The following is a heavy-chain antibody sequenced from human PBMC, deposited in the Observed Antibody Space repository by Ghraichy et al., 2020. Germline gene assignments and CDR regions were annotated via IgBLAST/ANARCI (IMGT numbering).Heavy chain of an antibody. D-gene: IGHD3-22*01. CDR2: SGSGDST. J-gene: IGHJ4*01. V-gene: IGHV3-23*01. Sequence: GGSLRLSCAASGFTFSSYAMSWVRQAPGKGLEWVSASGSGDSTFHADSVKGRFTISRDNSKNTLYLQMNSLRAEDTAVYYCAKHSNTYYYDSKDYWGQGTLVTVSS. CDR3: AKHSNTYYYDSKDY. CDR1: GFTFSSYA.